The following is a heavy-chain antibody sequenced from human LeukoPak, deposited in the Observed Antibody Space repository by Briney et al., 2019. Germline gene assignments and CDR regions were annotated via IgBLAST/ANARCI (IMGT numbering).Heavy chain of an antibody. J-gene: IGHJ6*03. CDR3: VRPYYYYMAV. V-gene: IGHV4-4*02. CDR1: GGSISSTDW. Sequence: PSETLSLTCAVSGGSISSTDWWGWVRQPPGKGLEWIGEISHGGNTNYNTSLESRVTLSVDKSKNQFSLKLNSVTAADTAVYYCVRPYYYYMAVWGTGTTVTVSS. CDR2: ISHGGNT.